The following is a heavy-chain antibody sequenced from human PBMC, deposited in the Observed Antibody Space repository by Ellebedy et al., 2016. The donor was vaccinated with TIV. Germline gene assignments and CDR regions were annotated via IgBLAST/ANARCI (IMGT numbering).Heavy chain of an antibody. CDR2: ISTSSSYI. CDR1: GFTFSSYT. CDR3: ASRGVAVQGADY. D-gene: IGHD3-10*01. V-gene: IGHV3-21*01. J-gene: IGHJ4*02. Sequence: GESLKISCAASGFTFSSYTLNWVRQAPGKGLEWVSSISTSSSYIYYADSVKGRFTISRDNAKNSLSLHMNSLRAEDTAGYYCASRGVAVQGADYWGQGTLVTVSS.